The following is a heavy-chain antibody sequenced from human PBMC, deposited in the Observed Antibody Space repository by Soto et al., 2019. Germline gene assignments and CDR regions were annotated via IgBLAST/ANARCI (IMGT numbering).Heavy chain of an antibody. J-gene: IGHJ4*02. D-gene: IGHD6-6*01. CDR2: IIPIFGTA. V-gene: IGHV1-69*13. CDR1: GGTFSSDA. CDR3: ATDSPALYSSSSREFDY. Sequence: GASVKVSCKASGGTFSSDAISWVRQAPGQGLEWMGGIIPIFGTANYAQKFQGRVTITADESTSTAYMELSSLRSEDTAVYYCATDSPALYSSSSREFDYCGQGTQVTLSS.